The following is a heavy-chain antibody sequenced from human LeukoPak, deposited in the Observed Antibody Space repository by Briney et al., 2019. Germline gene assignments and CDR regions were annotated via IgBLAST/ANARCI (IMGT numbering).Heavy chain of an antibody. Sequence: ASVKVSCKASGYTFTRYGISWVRQAPGQGLEWMGWISAYNGNTNYAQKLQGRVTMTTDTSTSTAYMELRSLRSDDTAVYYCARVADYGDYAFYWGQGTLVTVSS. CDR2: ISAYNGNT. CDR3: ARVADYGDYAFY. V-gene: IGHV1-18*01. J-gene: IGHJ4*02. D-gene: IGHD4-17*01. CDR1: GYTFTRYG.